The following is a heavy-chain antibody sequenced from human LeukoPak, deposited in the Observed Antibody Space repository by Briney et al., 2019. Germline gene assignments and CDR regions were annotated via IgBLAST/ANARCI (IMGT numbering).Heavy chain of an antibody. Sequence: SETLSLTCTVSGGSISSYYWSWIRQPPGKGLEWIGRIYTSGSTNYNPSLKSRVTISVDTSKNQFSLKLSSVTAADTAVYYRARALAVAGTLGYYYYMDVWGKGTTVTVSS. CDR2: IYTSGST. D-gene: IGHD6-19*01. CDR1: GGSISSYY. V-gene: IGHV4-4*08. J-gene: IGHJ6*03. CDR3: ARALAVAGTLGYYYYMDV.